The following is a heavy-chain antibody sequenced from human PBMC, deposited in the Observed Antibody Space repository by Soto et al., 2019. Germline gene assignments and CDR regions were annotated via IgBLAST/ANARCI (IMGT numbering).Heavy chain of an antibody. J-gene: IGHJ4*02. CDR2: INAGNGNT. CDR1: GYTFTSYA. CDR3: ATAGLSDALDY. D-gene: IGHD2-8*01. V-gene: IGHV1-3*01. Sequence: VASVKVSCKASGYTFTSYAMHWVRQAPGQRLEWMGWINAGNGNTKYSQKFQGRVTMTEDTSTDTAYMELSSLRSEDTAVYYCATAGLSDALDYWGQGTLVTVSS.